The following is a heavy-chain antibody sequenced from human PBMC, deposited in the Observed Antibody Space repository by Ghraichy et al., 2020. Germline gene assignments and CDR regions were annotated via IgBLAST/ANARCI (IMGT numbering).Heavy chain of an antibody. V-gene: IGHV4-59*01. J-gene: IGHJ4*02. Sequence: SQTLSLTCTVSGGSISSYYWSWIRQPPGKGLEWIGYIYYSGSTNYNPSLKSRVTLSVDTSQNQFSLKLSSVTAADTAVYCCARYSVAGLDYWGQGTLVTVSS. D-gene: IGHD6-19*01. CDR1: GGSISSYY. CDR3: ARYSVAGLDY. CDR2: IYYSGST.